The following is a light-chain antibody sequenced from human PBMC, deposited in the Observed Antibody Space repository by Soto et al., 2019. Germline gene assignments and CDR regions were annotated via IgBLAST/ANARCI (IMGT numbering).Light chain of an antibody. CDR3: QQYNKWPLT. CDR1: QSVSSN. V-gene: IGKV3-15*01. Sequence: EIVMTQSPATLYVSPGERATLSCRASQSVSSNLAWYQQNPGQAPRLLIYGASTRATGIPARFGGSGSGTEFTLTISSRQSEGFAVYYGQQYNKWPLTFGGGTKVDIK. J-gene: IGKJ4*01. CDR2: GAS.